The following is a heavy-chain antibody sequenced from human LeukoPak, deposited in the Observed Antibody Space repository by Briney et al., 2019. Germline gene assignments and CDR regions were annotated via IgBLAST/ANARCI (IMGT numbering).Heavy chain of an antibody. CDR1: GGSISSYY. CDR3: ARDTRGMDV. CDR2: IYYSGGT. Sequence: SETPSLTCTVSGGSISSYYWSWIRQPPGKGLEWIGYIYYSGGTNYNPSLKSRVTISVDTSKNQFSLKLSSVTAADTAVYYCARDTRGMDVWGQGTTVTVSS. V-gene: IGHV4-59*01. J-gene: IGHJ6*02.